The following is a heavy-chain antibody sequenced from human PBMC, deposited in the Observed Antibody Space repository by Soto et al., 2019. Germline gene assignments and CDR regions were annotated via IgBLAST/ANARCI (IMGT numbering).Heavy chain of an antibody. Sequence: GESLKISCAASGFTFSSYAMSWVRQAPGKGLEWVSAISGSGGSTYYADSVKGRFTISRDNSKNTLYLQMNSLRAEDTAVYYCAKIVVPAAHFDYWGQGTLVTVSS. J-gene: IGHJ4*02. CDR2: ISGSGGST. CDR3: AKIVVPAAHFDY. CDR1: GFTFSSYA. V-gene: IGHV3-23*01. D-gene: IGHD2-2*01.